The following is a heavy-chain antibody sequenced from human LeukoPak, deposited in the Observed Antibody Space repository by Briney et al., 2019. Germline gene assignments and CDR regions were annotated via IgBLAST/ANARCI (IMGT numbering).Heavy chain of an antibody. CDR1: GGSFSGYY. CDR2: INHSGST. J-gene: IGHJ6*03. V-gene: IGHV4-34*01. D-gene: IGHD3-16*01. Sequence: SETLSLTCAVYGGSFSGYYWSWIRQPPGKGLEWIGEINHSGSTNYNPSLKSRVTISVDTSKNQFSLKLRSVTAADTAVYYCARETSQKGAHYMDVWGKGTTVTTSS. CDR3: ARETSQKGAHYMDV.